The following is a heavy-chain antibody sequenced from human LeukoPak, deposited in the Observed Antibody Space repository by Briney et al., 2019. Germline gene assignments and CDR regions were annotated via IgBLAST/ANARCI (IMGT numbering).Heavy chain of an antibody. CDR3: ARALRYFDWLPAPDDALDI. J-gene: IGHJ3*02. Sequence: GASVKVSCKASGGTFSSYAISWVRQAPGQGLEWMGRIIPIFGTANYAQKFQGRVTITTDESTSTAYMELSSLRSEDTAVYYCARALRYFDWLPAPDDALDIWGQGTMVAVSS. V-gene: IGHV1-69*05. CDR2: IIPIFGTA. D-gene: IGHD3-9*01. CDR1: GGTFSSYA.